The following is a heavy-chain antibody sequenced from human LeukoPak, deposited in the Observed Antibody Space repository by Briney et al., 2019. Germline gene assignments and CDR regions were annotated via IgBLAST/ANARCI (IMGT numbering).Heavy chain of an antibody. J-gene: IGHJ4*02. CDR1: GYSISSSNW. D-gene: IGHD6-19*01. V-gene: IGHV4-28*01. CDR2: IYYSGST. Sequence: PSDTLSLTCAVSGYSISSSNWWGWIRQPPGKGLEWIGYIYYSGSTNYNPSLKSRVTMSVDTSKNQFSLKLSSVTAADTAVYYCVIAVAGTHFDYWGQGTLVTVSS. CDR3: VIAVAGTHFDY.